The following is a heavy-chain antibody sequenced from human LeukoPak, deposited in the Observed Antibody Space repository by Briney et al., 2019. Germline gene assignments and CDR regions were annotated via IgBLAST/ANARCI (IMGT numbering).Heavy chain of an antibody. J-gene: IGHJ5*02. Sequence: GGALRLSCAASGFTFSSYWMHWVRQAPGKGLVWVSRINSDGSITSYADSVKGRFTISRDDATNSLYLQMNSLRAEDTALYYCARGLWWGGNWFDPWGQGTLVTVYS. CDR3: ARGLWWGGNWFDP. CDR2: INSDGSIT. V-gene: IGHV3-74*01. D-gene: IGHD4/OR15-4a*01. CDR1: GFTFSSYW.